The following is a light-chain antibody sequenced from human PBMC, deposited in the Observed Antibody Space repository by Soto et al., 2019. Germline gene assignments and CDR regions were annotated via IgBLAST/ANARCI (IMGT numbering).Light chain of an antibody. V-gene: IGKV1-39*01. Sequence: DIQMTQSPSSLSAAVGDRVTIACRASQSISHYLNWYQQKPGKAPKLLIYAASFLQSGVPSRSSGGVSGTDFTLTISSLQPEDFATYYCQQSYSTPYPFGQGTQLEIK. CDR1: QSISHY. CDR2: AAS. CDR3: QQSYSTPYP. J-gene: IGKJ2*01.